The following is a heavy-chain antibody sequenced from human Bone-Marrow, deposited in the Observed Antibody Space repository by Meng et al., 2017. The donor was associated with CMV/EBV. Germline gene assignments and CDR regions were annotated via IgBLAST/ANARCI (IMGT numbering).Heavy chain of an antibody. V-gene: IGHV3-48*03. Sequence: GESLKISCAASGFTFSSYEMNWVRQAPGKGLEWVSYISSSGSTIYYADSVKGRFTISRDNAKNSLYLQMNSLRADDTAVYYCAREPLTPMTTVTTNGMDVWGQGTTVTGSS. CDR1: GFTFSSYE. CDR3: AREPLTPMTTVTTNGMDV. D-gene: IGHD4-11*01. CDR2: ISSSGSTI. J-gene: IGHJ6*02.